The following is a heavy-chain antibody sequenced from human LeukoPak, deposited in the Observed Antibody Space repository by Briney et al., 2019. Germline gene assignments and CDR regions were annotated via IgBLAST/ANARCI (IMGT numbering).Heavy chain of an antibody. V-gene: IGHV4-31*03. CDR2: IHYSGST. D-gene: IGHD3-22*01. CDR1: GGSISSGGYY. CDR3: ARSHYSDRSGYFSYRY. J-gene: IGHJ4*02. Sequence: SQTLSLTCTVSGGSISSGGYYWSRIRHRPGKGLEWIGYIHYSGSTYYSPSLKSRVTISVDTSKNQFSLKLNSVTAADTAVYYCARSHYSDRSGYFSYRYRGQGTLVTVSS.